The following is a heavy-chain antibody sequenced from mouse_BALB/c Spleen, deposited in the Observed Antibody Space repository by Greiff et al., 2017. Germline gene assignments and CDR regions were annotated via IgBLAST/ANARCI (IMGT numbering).Heavy chain of an antibody. CDR1: GYTFTNYW. CDR3: ARRRGNYPFDY. CDR2: IYPGGGYT. V-gene: IGHV1-63*02. Sequence: QVQLQQSGAELVRPGTSVKISCKASGYTFTNYWLGWVKQRPGHGLEWIGDIYPGGGYTNYNEKFKGKATLTADTSSSTAYMQLSSLTSEDSAVYFCARRRGNYPFDYWGQGTTLTVSS. J-gene: IGHJ2*01. D-gene: IGHD2-1*01.